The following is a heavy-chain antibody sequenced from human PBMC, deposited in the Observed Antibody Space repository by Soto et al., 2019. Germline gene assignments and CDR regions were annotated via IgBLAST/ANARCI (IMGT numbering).Heavy chain of an antibody. CDR3: ASSKSSGYYYDSSGLDY. CDR2: IYYSGST. D-gene: IGHD3-22*01. CDR1: GGSISSGDYY. Sequence: SETLSLTCTVSGGSISSGDYYWSWIRQPPGKGLEWIGYIYYSGSTYYNPSLKSRVTISVDTSKNQFSLKLSSVTAADTAVYYCASSKSSGYYYDSSGLDYWGQGTLVTV. V-gene: IGHV4-30-4*01. J-gene: IGHJ4*02.